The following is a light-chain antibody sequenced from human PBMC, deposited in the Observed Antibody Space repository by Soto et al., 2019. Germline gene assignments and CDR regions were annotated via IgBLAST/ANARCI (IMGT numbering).Light chain of an antibody. CDR3: QQYGGSPRT. CDR2: DAS. J-gene: IGKJ1*01. V-gene: IGKV3-20*01. CDR1: QSVSSRY. Sequence: VLTQSPCTLSLSPGERGALPCRASQSVSSRYLAWYEQKTGQPPRPLIYDASRRATGIPDRVISSGAGPDCTLTISRLQPEDVEVYYCQQYGGSPRTFGQGTKVDI.